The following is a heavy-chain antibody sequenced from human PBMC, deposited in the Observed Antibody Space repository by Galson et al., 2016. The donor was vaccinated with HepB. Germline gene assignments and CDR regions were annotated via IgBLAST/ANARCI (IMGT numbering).Heavy chain of an antibody. D-gene: IGHD3-3*01. CDR3: ARGPIFGVVISPFDS. CDR2: IYYSGTA. CDR1: GGSISSGGFY. V-gene: IGHV4-31*03. Sequence: CTVSGGSISSGGFYWSWIRQHPGKGLEWIGYIYYSGTAFYNPSLKSRLTMSVDTSKNQFSLKLSSVTAADTAVYYCARGPIFGVVISPFDSWGQGTLVTVSS. J-gene: IGHJ4*02.